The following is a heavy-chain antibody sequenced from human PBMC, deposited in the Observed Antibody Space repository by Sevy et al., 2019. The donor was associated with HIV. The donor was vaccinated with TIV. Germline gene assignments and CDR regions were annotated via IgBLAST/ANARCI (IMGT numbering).Heavy chain of an antibody. V-gene: IGHV3-23*01. D-gene: IGHD2-15*01. J-gene: IGHJ4*02. CDR3: AKRCSSGSCYVDS. CDR2: ITGSGGNS. CDR1: GFTFSSYG. Sequence: GGSLRLSCAASGFTFSSYGMGWVRQAPGRGLKWVSAITGSGGNSFYADSVKGRFTISRDSCQNTLYLQLSSLRAEDTAIYYCAKRCSSGSCYVDSWGQGTLVTVS.